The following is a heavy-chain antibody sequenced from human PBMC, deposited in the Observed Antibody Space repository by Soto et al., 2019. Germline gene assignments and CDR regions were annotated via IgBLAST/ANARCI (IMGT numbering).Heavy chain of an antibody. CDR2: IKSKTDGGTT. J-gene: IGHJ4*02. V-gene: IGHV3-15*01. D-gene: IGHD3-10*01. CDR1: GFTFSNAW. CDR3: TTGIPYYGSASGDY. Sequence: GGSLRLSCAASGFTFSNAWMSWVRQAPGKGLEWVGRIKSKTDGGTTDYAAPVKGRFTISRDDSKNTLYLQMNSLKTEDTAVYYCTTGIPYYGSASGDYWGQGTLVTVSS.